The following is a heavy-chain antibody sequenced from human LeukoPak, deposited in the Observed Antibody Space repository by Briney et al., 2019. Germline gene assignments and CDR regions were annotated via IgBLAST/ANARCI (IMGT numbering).Heavy chain of an antibody. J-gene: IGHJ4*02. D-gene: IGHD3-22*01. CDR1: GYTFTSYG. V-gene: IGHV1-18*01. Sequence: ASVKVSCKSSGYTFTSYGISWVRQAPGQGLEWMGWISAYNGNTNYAQKLQGRVTMTTDTSTGTAYMELRSLRSDDTAVYYCARVAWGNYYDSSGYYGYFDYWGQGTLVTVSS. CDR2: ISAYNGNT. CDR3: ARVAWGNYYDSSGYYGYFDY.